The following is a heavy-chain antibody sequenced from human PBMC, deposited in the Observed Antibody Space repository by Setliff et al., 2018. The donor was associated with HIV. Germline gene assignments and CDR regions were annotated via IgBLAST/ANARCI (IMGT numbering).Heavy chain of an antibody. J-gene: IGHJ5*02. CDR3: ARDRERWLQSRLFDP. D-gene: IGHD4-4*01. CDR1: GFTFSDYY. V-gene: IGHV3-11*04. Sequence: GGSLRLSCAASGFTFSDYYMGWIRQAPGKGLEWVSYITSSGSTIYYADSVKGRFTISRDNAKSSLYLQMNSLRAEDTAIYYCARDRERWLQSRLFDPWGQGTLVTVSS. CDR2: ITSSGSTI.